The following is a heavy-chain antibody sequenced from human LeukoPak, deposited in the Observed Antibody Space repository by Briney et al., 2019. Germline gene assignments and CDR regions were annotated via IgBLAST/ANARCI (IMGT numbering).Heavy chain of an antibody. CDR3: AREYSGSPRFDY. J-gene: IGHJ4*02. CDR2: INHSGST. V-gene: IGHV4-34*01. Sequence: SETLSLTCAVYGGSFSGYYWSWIRQPPGKGLEWIGEINHSGSTNYNPSLKSRVTISVDTSKNQFSLKLSSVTAADTAVYYCAREYSGSPRFDYWGQGTLVTVSS. CDR1: GGSFSGYY. D-gene: IGHD1-26*01.